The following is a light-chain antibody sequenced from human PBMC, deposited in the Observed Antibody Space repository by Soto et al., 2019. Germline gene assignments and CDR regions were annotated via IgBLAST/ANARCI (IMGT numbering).Light chain of an antibody. CDR1: QTISSW. CDR3: QQSYSTPIT. J-gene: IGKJ5*01. V-gene: IGKV1-39*01. CDR2: AAS. Sequence: DIQMTQSPSTLSGSVGDRVTITCRASQTISSWLAWYQQKPGKAPKLLIYAASSLQSGIPSRFSGSGSGTDFTLTISSLQPEDFATYYCQQSYSTPITFGQGTRLEIK.